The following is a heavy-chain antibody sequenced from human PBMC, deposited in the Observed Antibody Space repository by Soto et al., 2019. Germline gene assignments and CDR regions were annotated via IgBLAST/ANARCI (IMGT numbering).Heavy chain of an antibody. J-gene: IGHJ4*02. Sequence: SETLSLTCTVSGGSISSYYWSWIRQPPGKGLEWIGYIYYSGSTNYNPSLKSRVTISVDTSKNQFSLKLSSVTAADTAVYYCARDPLGYFEYWGQVTLVSVS. CDR3: ARDPLGYFEY. D-gene: IGHD3-16*01. CDR2: IYYSGST. V-gene: IGHV4-59*01. CDR1: GGSISSYY.